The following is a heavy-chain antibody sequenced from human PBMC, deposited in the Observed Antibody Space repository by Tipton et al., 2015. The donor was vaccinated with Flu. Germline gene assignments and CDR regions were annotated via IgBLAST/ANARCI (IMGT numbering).Heavy chain of an antibody. CDR1: SGSIRSTNYF. Sequence: TLSLTCTVSSGSIRSTNYFCAWIRQPPGKRLELIGGIYPSGATYYNPSLKSRVTLSVDTSKSQFSLMLRSVTAADTAIYYCARLSYYDVDLKNFYFDHWGQGVLVTVSS. CDR2: IYPSGAT. CDR3: ARLSYYDVDLKNFYFDH. D-gene: IGHD3-10*02. V-gene: IGHV4-39*01. J-gene: IGHJ4*02.